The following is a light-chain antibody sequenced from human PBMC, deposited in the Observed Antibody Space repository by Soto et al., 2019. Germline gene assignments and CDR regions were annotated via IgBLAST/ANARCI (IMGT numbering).Light chain of an antibody. CDR1: QGIKND. Sequence: DIQMTQSPSSLSASVGAGVTIACRASQGIKNDLAWYQQKPGKAPKRLIYAVSSLQSEVPSRFSGSGSGTECTLTISSLQPEDVATYYCLQHHSYPQTLGQGTKVDIK. J-gene: IGKJ1*01. V-gene: IGKV1-17*01. CDR2: AVS. CDR3: LQHHSYPQT.